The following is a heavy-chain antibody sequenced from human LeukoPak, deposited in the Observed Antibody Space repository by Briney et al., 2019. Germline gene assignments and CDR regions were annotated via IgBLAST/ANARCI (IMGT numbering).Heavy chain of an antibody. V-gene: IGHV1-18*01. D-gene: IGHD3-22*01. CDR3: ARLRYYYDSSGPAPFDY. J-gene: IGHJ4*02. Sequence: GASVKVSCKASGYTFTSYGISWVRQAPGQGLEWMGWISAYNGNTNYAQKLQGRVTMTTDTSTSTAYMELRSLRSDDTAVYYGARLRYYYDSSGPAPFDYWGQGTLVSVSS. CDR2: ISAYNGNT. CDR1: GYTFTSYG.